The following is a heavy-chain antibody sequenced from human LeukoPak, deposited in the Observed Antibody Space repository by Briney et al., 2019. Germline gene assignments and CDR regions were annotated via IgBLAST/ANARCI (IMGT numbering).Heavy chain of an antibody. V-gene: IGHV3-21*01. CDR3: ASTTEAVALDY. CDR1: GFTFSSYS. J-gene: IGHJ4*02. CDR2: ISSSSSYI. Sequence: KTGGSLRLSCAASGFTFSSYSMNWVRQAPGKRLEWVSSISSSSSYIYYADSVKGRFTISRDNAKNSLYLQMNSLRAEDTAVYYCASTTEAVALDYWGQGTLVTVSS. D-gene: IGHD6-19*01.